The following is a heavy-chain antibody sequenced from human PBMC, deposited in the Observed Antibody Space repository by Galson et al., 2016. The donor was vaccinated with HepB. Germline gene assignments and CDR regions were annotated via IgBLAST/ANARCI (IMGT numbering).Heavy chain of an antibody. J-gene: IGHJ4*02. CDR2: IKQDESEK. D-gene: IGHD1-26*01. V-gene: IGHV3-7*03. CDR3: ARLSGGYSGGFDY. CDR1: GFTFSDYW. Sequence: SLRLSCAASGFTFSDYWMAWVRQAPGKGLEWVANIKQDESEKYYVDSVWGRFTVARDNAKNSLYLQMNSLRVEDTAVYYCARLSGGYSGGFDYWGQGTLVTVSS.